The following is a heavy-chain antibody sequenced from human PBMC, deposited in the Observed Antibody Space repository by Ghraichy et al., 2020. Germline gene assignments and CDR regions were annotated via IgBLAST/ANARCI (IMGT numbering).Heavy chain of an antibody. Sequence: GESLNISCAASGFTFSSYSMNWVRQAPGKGLEWVSSISSSSYIYYADSVKGRFTISRDNAKNSLYLQMNSLRAEDTAVYYCARDLLSERGLRGSGSYIRTLYYGMDVWGQGTTVTVSS. J-gene: IGHJ6*02. CDR3: ARDLLSERGLRGSGSYIRTLYYGMDV. D-gene: IGHD1-26*01. V-gene: IGHV3-21*01. CDR1: GFTFSSYS. CDR2: ISSSSYI.